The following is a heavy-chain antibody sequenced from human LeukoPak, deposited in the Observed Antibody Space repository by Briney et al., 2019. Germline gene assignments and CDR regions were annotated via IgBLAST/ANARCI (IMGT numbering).Heavy chain of an antibody. Sequence: GASVKVSCKASGYTFTGYGISWVRQAPGQGLEWMGWISAYNGNTNYAQKLQGRVTMTTDTSTSTAYMELRSLRSDDTAVYYCARGKMVRGVIITYNWFDPWGQGTLVTVSS. CDR2: ISAYNGNT. V-gene: IGHV1-18*04. D-gene: IGHD3-10*01. CDR1: GYTFTGYG. J-gene: IGHJ5*02. CDR3: ARGKMVRGVIITYNWFDP.